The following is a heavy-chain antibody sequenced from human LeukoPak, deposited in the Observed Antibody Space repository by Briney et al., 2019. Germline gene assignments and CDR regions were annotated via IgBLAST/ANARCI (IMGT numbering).Heavy chain of an antibody. CDR1: GFTFSSYS. CDR2: ISSSSSTI. J-gene: IGHJ6*03. CDR3: ARARLIRPQTVTTDHGYYMDD. Sequence: PGGSLRLSCAASGFTFSSYSMNWVRQAPGKGLEWVSYISSSSSTIYYADSLKVRFTISRDNAKNSLYLKMNSLRAEDTAVYYCARARLIRPQTVTTDHGYYMDDWGKGTTVTVSS. D-gene: IGHD4-17*01. V-gene: IGHV3-48*01.